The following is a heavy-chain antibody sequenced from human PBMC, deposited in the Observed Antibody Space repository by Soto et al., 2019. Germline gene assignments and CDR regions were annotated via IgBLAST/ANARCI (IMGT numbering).Heavy chain of an antibody. CDR2: INHSGST. D-gene: IGHD3-10*01. V-gene: IGHV4-34*01. CDR1: GGSFSGYY. Sequence: QVQLQQWGAGLLKPSETLSLTCAVYGGSFSGYYWSWVRQPPGKGLEWIGEINHSGSTNYNPALKSRITISVETYKNQISLKLSSVTAADRAVYYCARTRDGVGMDVWGQGTPVTVSS. CDR3: ARTRDGVGMDV. J-gene: IGHJ6*02.